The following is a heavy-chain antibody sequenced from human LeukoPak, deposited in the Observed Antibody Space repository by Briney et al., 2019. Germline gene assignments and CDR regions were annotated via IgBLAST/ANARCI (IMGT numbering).Heavy chain of an antibody. CDR3: ARHWEYSSSWTEFDP. Sequence: PSETQSLTCTVSGGSISSYYWSWIRQPPGKGLEWIGYIYYSGSTNYNPSLKSRVTISVDTSKNQFSLKLSSVTAADTAVYYCARHWEYSSSWTEFDPWGQGTLVTVSS. CDR1: GGSISSYY. D-gene: IGHD6-13*01. J-gene: IGHJ5*02. CDR2: IYYSGST. V-gene: IGHV4-59*08.